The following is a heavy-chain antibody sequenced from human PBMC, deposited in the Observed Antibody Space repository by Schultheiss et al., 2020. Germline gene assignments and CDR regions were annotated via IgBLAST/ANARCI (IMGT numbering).Heavy chain of an antibody. CDR3: AKGRGYYYYGMDV. CDR1: GFTFSSYG. V-gene: IGHV3-33*05. Sequence: GGSLRLACAASGFTFSSYGMHWVRQAPGKGLEWVAIISFDGRTKYFIDSVKGRFTISRDNSKNTLYLQMNSLRAEDTAVYYCAKGRGYYYYGMDVWGQGTTVTVSS. J-gene: IGHJ6*02. CDR2: ISFDGRTK.